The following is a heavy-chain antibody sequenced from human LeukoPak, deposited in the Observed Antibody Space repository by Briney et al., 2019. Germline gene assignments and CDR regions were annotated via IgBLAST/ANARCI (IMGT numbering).Heavy chain of an antibody. D-gene: IGHD2-21*01. V-gene: IGHV3-7*01. CDR1: GLTFSNYA. J-gene: IGHJ4*02. CDR3: ARGVGGADY. CDR2: INQDGSEK. Sequence: PGGALRLSCAAPGLTFSNYAMSWVRQAPGEGLEWVANINQDGSEKYYVDSVKGRFTISRDNAKNSLYLQMNSLRAGDTAVFYCARGVGGADYWGQGTLVTVSS.